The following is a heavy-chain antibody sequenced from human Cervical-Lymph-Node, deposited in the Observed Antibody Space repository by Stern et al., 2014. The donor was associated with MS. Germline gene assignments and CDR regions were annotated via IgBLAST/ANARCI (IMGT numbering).Heavy chain of an antibody. CDR2: ISYDGSNK. CDR3: AKSAPIVVVVAAIVN. D-gene: IGHD2-15*01. V-gene: IGHV3-30*18. J-gene: IGHJ4*02. Sequence: VQLVESGGGVVQPGRSLRLSCEASGFTFSSYGMHWVRQAPGKGLEWVAVISYDGSNKYYADSVKGRFTISRDNSKNTLYLQMNSLRAEDTAVYYCAKSAPIVVVVAAIVNWGQGTLVTVSS. CDR1: GFTFSSYG.